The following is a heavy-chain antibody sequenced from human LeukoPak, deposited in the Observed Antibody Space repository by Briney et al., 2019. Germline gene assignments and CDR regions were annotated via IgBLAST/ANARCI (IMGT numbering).Heavy chain of an antibody. Sequence: SESLSLTCAVYGGSFSSYYWSWIRQPPGKGLEWIGEINHSGSTYYNPSLKSRFTISVDTSKNQCSRKLSSVTASDTAVYYWARVLFSSGSYWGQGTLVTVSS. CDR3: ARVLFSSGSY. CDR2: INHSGST. CDR1: GGSFSSYY. V-gene: IGHV4-34*01. D-gene: IGHD6-19*01. J-gene: IGHJ4*02.